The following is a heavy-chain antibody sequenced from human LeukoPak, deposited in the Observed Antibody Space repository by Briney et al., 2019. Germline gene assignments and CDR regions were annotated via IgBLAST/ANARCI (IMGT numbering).Heavy chain of an antibody. D-gene: IGHD5-12*01. CDR3: ARAIPSGFYTRDY. J-gene: IGHJ4*02. Sequence: GGSLRLSCVASGFTFSDYCMSWVRQAPGMGLEWVANLETDGGEKNYDDSVKGRFTISRANARNTLYLQMISLRVDDTAVYYCARAIPSGFYTRDYWGRGTLVTVSS. V-gene: IGHV3-7*01. CDR1: GFTFSDYC. CDR2: LETDGGEK.